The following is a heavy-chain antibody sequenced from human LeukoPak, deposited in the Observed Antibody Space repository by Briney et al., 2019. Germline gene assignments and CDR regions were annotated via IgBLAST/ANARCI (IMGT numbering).Heavy chain of an antibody. CDR1: GYTFTGYY. Sequence: GRSLRLSCAASGYTFTGYYMRWVRQAPGQGLEWMGWINPNSGGTNYAQKFQGRVTMTRDTSISTAYMELSRLRSDDTAVYYCARVEWELPHFDYWGQATLVTVSS. V-gene: IGHV1-2*02. D-gene: IGHD1-26*01. J-gene: IGHJ4*02. CDR2: INPNSGGT. CDR3: ARVEWELPHFDY.